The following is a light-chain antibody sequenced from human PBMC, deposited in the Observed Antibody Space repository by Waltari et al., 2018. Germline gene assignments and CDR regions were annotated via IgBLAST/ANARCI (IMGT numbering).Light chain of an antibody. Sequence: DIQMTQSPSSLSASVGDRVTLTCRASQAIGNYLAWYQQKPGRVPKLLISVASTLQSGVPSRFSGSGSGTDFTLTISSLQPEDAAVYYCQRYNSVPWTFGQGTKVEIK. V-gene: IGKV1-27*01. J-gene: IGKJ1*01. CDR3: QRYNSVPWT. CDR2: VAS. CDR1: QAIGNY.